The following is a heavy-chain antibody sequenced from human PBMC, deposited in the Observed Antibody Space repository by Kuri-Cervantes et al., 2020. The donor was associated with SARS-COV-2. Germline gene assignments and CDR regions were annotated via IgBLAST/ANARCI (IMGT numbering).Heavy chain of an antibody. D-gene: IGHD3-22*01. CDR1: GGAFSSYA. V-gene: IGHV1-69*13. CDR3: ALGYWGSGYPRYYYYMDV. J-gene: IGHJ6*03. Sequence: SVKVSCKASGGAFSSYAVSWVRQAPGQGLEWMGGIIPILGTPNYAQKFQGRVTITADESTSTAFMELSSLRSEDTAVYYCALGYWGSGYPRYYYYMDVWGKGTTVTVSS. CDR2: IIPILGTP.